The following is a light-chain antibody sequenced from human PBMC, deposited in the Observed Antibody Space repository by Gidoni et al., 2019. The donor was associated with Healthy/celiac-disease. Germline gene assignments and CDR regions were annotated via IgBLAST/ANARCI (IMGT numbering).Light chain of an antibody. V-gene: IGKV1-39*01. CDR2: AAS. Sequence: DIQMTQSPSSLSASVGDRVTLTCRARQSISSYLNWYQQKPGKAPKLLIYAASSLQSGVPSRFSGSGSGTDFTLTISSLQPEDFATYYCQQSYSTLLTFGPGTKVDIK. CDR3: QQSYSTLLT. J-gene: IGKJ3*01. CDR1: QSISSY.